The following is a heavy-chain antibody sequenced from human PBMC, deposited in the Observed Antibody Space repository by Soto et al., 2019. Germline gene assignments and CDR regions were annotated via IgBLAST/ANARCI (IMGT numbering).Heavy chain of an antibody. V-gene: IGHV3-49*03. CDR1: GFTFGDYA. D-gene: IGHD3-9*01. J-gene: IGHJ4*02. CDR3: TREIRYFDWLLLTNQSYFAY. CDR2: IRSKAYGGTT. Sequence: PAGSLRLSCTASGFTFGDYAMSWFRQAPGKGLEWVGFIRSKAYGGTTEYAASVKGRFTISRDDSKSIAYLQMNSLKTEDTAVYYCTREIRYFDWLLLTNQSYFAYWGQGTLVTVSP.